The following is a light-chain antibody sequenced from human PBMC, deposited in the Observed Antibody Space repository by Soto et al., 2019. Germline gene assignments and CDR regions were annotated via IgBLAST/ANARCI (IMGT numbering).Light chain of an antibody. CDR1: QSVSIW. V-gene: IGKV1-5*03. CDR3: QQYNGYGWT. CDR2: QAS. J-gene: IGKJ1*01. Sequence: DIQMTQSPSTLSASVGDRVTITCRASQSVSIWLAWYQQKPGKAPKLLIYQASSLEGGVPSRFSGSGSGTEFTLTISSLQPDDLATYYCQQYNGYGWTFGQGTKVEIK.